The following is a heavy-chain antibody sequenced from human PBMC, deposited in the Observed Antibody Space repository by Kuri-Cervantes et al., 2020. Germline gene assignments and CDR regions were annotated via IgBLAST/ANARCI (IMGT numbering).Heavy chain of an antibody. J-gene: IGHJ4*02. Sequence: GGSLRLSCEASGFTFRSYVMSWVRQAPGKGLEWVSAISGSGGSTYYADSVKGRFTISRDNSKNTLYLQMNSLRAEDTAVYYCAKDFDRGISGSWGQGTLVTVSS. CDR1: GFTFRSYV. CDR3: AKDFDRGISGS. CDR2: ISGSGGST. V-gene: IGHV3-23*01. D-gene: IGHD1-26*01.